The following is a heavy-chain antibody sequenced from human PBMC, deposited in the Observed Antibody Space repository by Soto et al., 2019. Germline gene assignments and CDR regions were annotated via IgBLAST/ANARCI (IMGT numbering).Heavy chain of an antibody. Sequence: QVQLVESGGGVVQPGRSLRLSCTASGITFSNYGMHWVRQAPGKGLEWVAVIWYDGSNKYYADSVKGRFTISRDNSKNTLYLQMNSLRADDTAVYYCATARLGYCGGGNCLLPQEWGQGTLVTVSS. V-gene: IGHV3-33*03. CDR2: IWYDGSNK. CDR1: GITFSNYG. D-gene: IGHD2-15*01. J-gene: IGHJ4*01. CDR3: ATARLGYCGGGNCLLPQE.